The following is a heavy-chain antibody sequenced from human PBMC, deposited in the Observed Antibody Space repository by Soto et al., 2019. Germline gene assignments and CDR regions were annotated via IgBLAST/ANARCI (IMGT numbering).Heavy chain of an antibody. V-gene: IGHV4-39*01. Sequence: QVQLQESGPGLVKPSETLSLTCTVSGDSIRSSSHHWAWNRQPPGKGLEWIGGFYYSGSPYYNPSLKSRVTMSVDTSKKQFSLNLNSVTAADSAVYYCYINGFWGQGTLVTVSS. J-gene: IGHJ1*01. CDR1: GDSIRSSSHH. CDR2: FYYSGSP. CDR3: YINGF. D-gene: IGHD2-8*01.